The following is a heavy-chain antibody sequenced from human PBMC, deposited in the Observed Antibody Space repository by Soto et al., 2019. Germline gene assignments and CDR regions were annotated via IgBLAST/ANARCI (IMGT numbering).Heavy chain of an antibody. CDR1: GYTFTVCY. CDR2: INPNSGGT. D-gene: IGHD2-21*02. V-gene: IGHV1-2*04. Sequence: GASVKVSCKASGYTFTVCYMHWVRQARGQGLEWMGWINPNSGGTNYAQKFQGWVTMTRDTSISTAYMELSRLRSDDTAVYYCARDLWEGGNFHGHYYFYGMDVWGRGTTVTV. CDR3: ARDLWEGGNFHGHYYFYGMDV. J-gene: IGHJ6*02.